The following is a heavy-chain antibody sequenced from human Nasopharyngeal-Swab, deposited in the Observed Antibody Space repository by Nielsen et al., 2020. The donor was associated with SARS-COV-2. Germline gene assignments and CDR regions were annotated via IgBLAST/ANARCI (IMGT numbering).Heavy chain of an antibody. CDR3: ARDPPSTGDYYFDH. J-gene: IGHJ4*02. V-gene: IGHV3-7*01. Sequence: GESLKISCVTSGFTFGRYWMTWVRQAPGKGLEWVANIQQDGDIKYYLESVKGRFTISRDNAKNSLYLQMNSLRAEDTAVYFCARDPPSTGDYYFDHWGQGTLVTVSS. CDR1: GFTFGRYW. D-gene: IGHD7-27*01. CDR2: IQQDGDIK.